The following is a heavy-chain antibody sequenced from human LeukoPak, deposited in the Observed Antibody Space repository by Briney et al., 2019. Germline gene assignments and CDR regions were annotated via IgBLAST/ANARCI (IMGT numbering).Heavy chain of an antibody. Sequence: PGGSLRLSCAASGFTFSTYAMSGVRQAPGEGLEWVSTISSGGGFTYYSESVKGRFTISRDSSKSTLCLQMNSLRAEDTAVYYCAKDLRIRAGVPDYWGQGTLVTVSS. V-gene: IGHV3-23*01. J-gene: IGHJ4*02. CDR3: AKDLRIRAGVPDY. D-gene: IGHD2-8*01. CDR2: ISSGGGFT. CDR1: GFTFSTYA.